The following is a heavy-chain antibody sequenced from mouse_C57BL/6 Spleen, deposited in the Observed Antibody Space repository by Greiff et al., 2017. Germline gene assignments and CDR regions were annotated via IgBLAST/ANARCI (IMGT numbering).Heavy chain of an antibody. Sequence: DVMLVESGGGLVKPGGSLKLSCAASGFTFSSYAMSWVRQTPEKRLEWVATISDGGSFTYYPDNVKGRFTISRDNAKNNLYLQMSHLKSEDTAMYYCARAYGSSHWYFDVWGTGTTVTVSS. CDR1: GFTFSSYA. D-gene: IGHD1-1*01. V-gene: IGHV5-4*03. J-gene: IGHJ1*03. CDR2: ISDGGSFT. CDR3: ARAYGSSHWYFDV.